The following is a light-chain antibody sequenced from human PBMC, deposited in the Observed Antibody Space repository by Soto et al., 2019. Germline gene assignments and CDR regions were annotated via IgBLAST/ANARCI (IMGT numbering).Light chain of an antibody. CDR1: QGIGKW. V-gene: IGKV1-5*01. Sequence: DIQMTQSPSTLSASIGDTVTMSCRASQGIGKWLAWYQQRPGKAPKLLIYDGSSLRSGVSSKFSGGRSWAEFTLSISGLQPDDFATYYCQQYSGDSYTFGQGTKLEIK. CDR3: QQYSGDSYT. CDR2: DGS. J-gene: IGKJ2*01.